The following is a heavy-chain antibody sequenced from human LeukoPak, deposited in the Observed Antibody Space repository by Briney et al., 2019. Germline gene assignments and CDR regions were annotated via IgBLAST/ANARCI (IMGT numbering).Heavy chain of an antibody. V-gene: IGHV1-69*13. Sequence: ASVKVSCKASGGTFSSYAISWVRQAPGQGLEWMGGIIPIFGTANYAQKFQGRVTITADESTSTTYMELSSLRSEDTAVYYCARERKSSGWPNFDYWGQGTLVTVSS. J-gene: IGHJ4*02. CDR1: GGTFSSYA. D-gene: IGHD6-19*01. CDR3: ARERKSSGWPNFDY. CDR2: IIPIFGTA.